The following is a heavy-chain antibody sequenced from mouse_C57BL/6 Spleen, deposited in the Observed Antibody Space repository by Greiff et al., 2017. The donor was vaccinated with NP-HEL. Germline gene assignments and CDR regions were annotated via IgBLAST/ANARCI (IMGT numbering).Heavy chain of an antibody. CDR1: GFTFSSYA. CDR2: ISDGGSYT. J-gene: IGHJ1*03. CDR3: ARDNYYGSSSYWYFDV. D-gene: IGHD1-1*01. V-gene: IGHV5-4*01. Sequence: EVQLVESGGGLVKPGGSLKLSCAASGFTFSSYAMSWVRQTPEKRLEWVATISDGGSYTYYPDNVKGRFTISIDNAKNNLYLQMSHLKSEDTAMYDCARDNYYGSSSYWYFDVWGTGTTVTVSS.